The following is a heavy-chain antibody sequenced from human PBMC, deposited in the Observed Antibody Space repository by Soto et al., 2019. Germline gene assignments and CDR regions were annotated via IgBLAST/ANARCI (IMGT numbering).Heavy chain of an antibody. D-gene: IGHD1-1*01. CDR3: AKARGGYNLKYFDY. V-gene: IGHV3-23*01. Sequence: EVQLLESGGGLVQPGGSLRLSSAASGFTFSSYAMSWVRQAPGKGLEWVSAISGSGGSTYYAASVKGRFTISRDTSKIPLYLQMNSLRAEDTAVYYCAKARGGYNLKYFDYGGKGTLLTVSA. CDR2: ISGSGGST. CDR1: GFTFSSYA. J-gene: IGHJ4*02.